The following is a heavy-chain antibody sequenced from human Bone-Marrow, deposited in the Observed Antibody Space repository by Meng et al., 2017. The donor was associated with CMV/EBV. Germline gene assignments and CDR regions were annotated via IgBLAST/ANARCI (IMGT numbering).Heavy chain of an antibody. Sequence: GESLKISCAASGFTFSSYAMHWVRQAPGKGLEWVAVISYDGSNKYYADSVKGRFTISRDNSKYTLYLQMNSLRAEDTAVYYCARDDRVVVPAAIEWFLDYWGQGTLVTVSS. CDR1: GFTFSSYA. D-gene: IGHD2-2*01. CDR2: ISYDGSNK. V-gene: IGHV3-30*04. J-gene: IGHJ4*02. CDR3: ARDDRVVVPAAIEWFLDY.